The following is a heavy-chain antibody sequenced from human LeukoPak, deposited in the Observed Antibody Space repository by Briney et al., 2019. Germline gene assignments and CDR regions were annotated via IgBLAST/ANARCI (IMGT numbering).Heavy chain of an antibody. CDR1: GYTLTELS. CDR2: FDPEDGET. J-gene: IGHJ3*02. D-gene: IGHD2-2*01. Sequence: ASVKVSCKVSGYTLTELSMHWVRQAPGKGLEWMGGFDPEDGETIYAQKFQGRVTITADKSTSTAYMELSSLRSEDTAVYYCATPGGYCSSTSCWYDAFDIWGQGTMVTVSS. CDR3: ATPGGYCSSTSCWYDAFDI. V-gene: IGHV1-24*01.